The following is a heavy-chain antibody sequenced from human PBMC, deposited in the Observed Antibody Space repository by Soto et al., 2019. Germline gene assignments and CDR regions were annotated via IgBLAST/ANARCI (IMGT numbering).Heavy chain of an antibody. V-gene: IGHV3-15*01. J-gene: IGHJ4*02. CDR3: TTRVVAYDFWSGYYEDY. D-gene: IGHD3-3*01. Sequence: GGSLRLSCAASGFTFSNAWMSWVRQAPGKGLEWVGRIKSKTDGGTTDYAAPVKGRFTISSDDSKNTLYLQMNSLKTEDPAVYHCTTRVVAYDFWSGYYEDYWGQGTLVTVSS. CDR2: IKSKTDGGTT. CDR1: GFTFSNAW.